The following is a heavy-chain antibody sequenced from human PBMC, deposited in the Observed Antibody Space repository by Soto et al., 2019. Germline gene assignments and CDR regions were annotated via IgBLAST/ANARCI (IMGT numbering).Heavy chain of an antibody. CDR1: GGTFTSYA. D-gene: IGHD3-3*01. CDR2: IVPVFGTA. V-gene: IGHV1-69*06. Sequence: QVQLLQSGAEVKKPGSSVKVSCKASGGTFTSYAISWVRQAPGQGLEWMGGIVPVFGTATYAQRFQDRVTITEDRSASTAYLEMSNVSSDDTAVYYCARGPLWSRWQRPRGGMDVWGQGTSVIVSS. CDR3: ARGPLWSRWQRPRGGMDV. J-gene: IGHJ6*02.